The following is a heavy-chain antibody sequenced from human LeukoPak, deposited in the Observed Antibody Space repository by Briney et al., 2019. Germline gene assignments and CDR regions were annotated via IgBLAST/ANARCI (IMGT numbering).Heavy chain of an antibody. CDR2: IYYSGST. Sequence: SETLSLTCTVSGGSISSSSYYWGWIRQPPGKRLEWIGSIYYSGSTYYNPSLKSRVTISVDTSKNQFSLKLSSVTAADTAVYYCARRDGATTTKTSYYFDYWGQGTLVTVSS. V-gene: IGHV4-39*01. CDR3: ARRDGATTTKTSYYFDY. D-gene: IGHD1-26*01. J-gene: IGHJ4*02. CDR1: GGSISSSSYY.